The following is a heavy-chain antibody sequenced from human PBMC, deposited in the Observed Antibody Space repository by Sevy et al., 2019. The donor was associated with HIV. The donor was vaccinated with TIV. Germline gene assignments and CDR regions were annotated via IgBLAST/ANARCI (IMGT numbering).Heavy chain of an antibody. D-gene: IGHD1-1*01. CDR1: GGSISSGGHY. J-gene: IGHJ3*02. CDR2: IYYSGTA. Sequence: SETLSLTCTVSGGSISSGGHYWSWIRQRPGKGLEWIGYIYYSGTAYYNPSLKSRVTMSLDTSKTQFSLKLTSVTAADTAVYFCARDPNSDGTDAFHIWGPGTMVTVSS. V-gene: IGHV4-31*03. CDR3: ARDPNSDGTDAFHI.